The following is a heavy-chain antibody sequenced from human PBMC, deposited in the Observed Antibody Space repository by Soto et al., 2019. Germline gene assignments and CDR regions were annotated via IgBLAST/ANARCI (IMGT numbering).Heavy chain of an antibody. CDR1: GFTFSSYA. Sequence: EVQRLESGGGLVQPGGSLRLSCAASGFTFSSYAMSWVRQAPGKGLEWVSAISGSGGSTYYEDSVKGRFTISRDNSKNTLYLQMKSLRADDTAVYYCAKGHDFWSGYLVFGWGQGTLVTVSS. J-gene: IGHJ4*02. CDR2: ISGSGGST. V-gene: IGHV3-23*01. CDR3: AKGHDFWSGYLVFG. D-gene: IGHD3-3*01.